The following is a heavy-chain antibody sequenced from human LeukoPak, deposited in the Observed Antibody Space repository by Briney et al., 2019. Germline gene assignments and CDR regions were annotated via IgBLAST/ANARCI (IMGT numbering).Heavy chain of an antibody. CDR1: GYTFIGNF. D-gene: IGHD5-12*01. CDR2: INPNSGGT. CDR3: VRVYSGYENFDY. V-gene: IGHV1-2*02. J-gene: IGHJ4*02. Sequence: ASVKVPCKAAGYTFIGNFTHWVRQAPGQGLEWMGWINPNSGGTQYAERFQGRVTMTRDTSINTAYMELSGLTSDDTVVYYCVRVYSGYENFDYWGQGTLVTVSS.